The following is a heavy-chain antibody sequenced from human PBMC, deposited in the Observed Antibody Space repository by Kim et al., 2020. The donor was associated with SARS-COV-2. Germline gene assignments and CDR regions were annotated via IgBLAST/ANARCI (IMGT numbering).Heavy chain of an antibody. V-gene: IGHV4-39*01. Sequence: PPLKSRVTISVDTSKNQFSLKLSSVTAADTAVYYCARHGPSYYCYGRDVWGQGTTVTVSS. CDR3: ARHGPSYYCYGRDV. J-gene: IGHJ6*02.